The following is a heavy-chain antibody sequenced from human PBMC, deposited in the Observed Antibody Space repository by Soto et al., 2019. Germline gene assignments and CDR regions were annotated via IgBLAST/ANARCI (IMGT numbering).Heavy chain of an antibody. CDR1: GFTFSSCT. D-gene: IGHD2-15*01. CDR2: ISPSTSHI. Sequence: EVHLVESGGGLVKPGGSLRLSCAVSGFTFSSCTMNWVRQAPGKGLEWVSSISPSTSHIYYAASVKGRFTISRDNAKNSPFMQMNSLRAEDTAVYYCSGCSGGACHQNYGMDVWGQGTTVTVSS. V-gene: IGHV3-21*04. CDR3: SGCSGGACHQNYGMDV. J-gene: IGHJ6*02.